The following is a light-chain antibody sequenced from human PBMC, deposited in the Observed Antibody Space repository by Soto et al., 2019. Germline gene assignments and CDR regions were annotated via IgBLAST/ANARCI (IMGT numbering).Light chain of an antibody. J-gene: IGKJ1*01. CDR3: QQYNSYST. CDR1: QSISSW. V-gene: IGKV1-5*03. Sequence: DIQMTQSPSTLSASVGDRVTITCRASQSISSWLAWYQQKPGKVPKLLIYKASTLESGVPSRFSGSGSETEFTLTISTLQPDDFATYYCQQYNSYSTFGQGTKVEIK. CDR2: KAS.